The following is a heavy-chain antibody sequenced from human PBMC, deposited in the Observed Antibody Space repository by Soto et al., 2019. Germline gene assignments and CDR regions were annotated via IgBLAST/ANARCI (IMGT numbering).Heavy chain of an antibody. Sequence: GESLKTSCKGPGYSFNSYWIGWVRQMPGKGLEWMGIIDRGESIASISPSNQDQGTISSDKTISTAYLKSSSLNASDTAMYYSARQKYYCSGSYWGYDPYFYCMDVWGQGTPVTVSS. J-gene: IGHJ6*02. D-gene: IGHD3-10*01. CDR2: IDRGESIA. V-gene: IGHV5-51*01. CDR3: ARQKYYCSGSYWGYDPYFYCMDV. CDR1: GYSFNSYW.